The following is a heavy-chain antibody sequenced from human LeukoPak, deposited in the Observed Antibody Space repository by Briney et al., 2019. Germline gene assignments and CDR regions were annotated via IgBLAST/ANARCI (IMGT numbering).Heavy chain of an antibody. V-gene: IGHV3-7*04. CDR1: GFTLSSHW. CDR3: ARVQQAAFDY. D-gene: IGHD6-25*01. Sequence: SGGSLRLSCAASGFTLSSHWMSWVRQAPGKGLEWVANIKQDGSEKYYVDSVRGRFTISRGNAKNSLYPQMDSLRAEDTAVYYCARVQQAAFDYWGQGTLVTVSS. J-gene: IGHJ4*02. CDR2: IKQDGSEK.